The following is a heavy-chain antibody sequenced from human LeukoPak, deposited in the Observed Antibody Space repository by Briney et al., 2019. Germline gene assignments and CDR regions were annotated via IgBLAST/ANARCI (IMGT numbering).Heavy chain of an antibody. CDR3: ARMYGSGMAFDI. V-gene: IGHV3-30*02. Sequence: HSGGSLRLSCAASGFTFSNYGMHWVRQAPGKGLEWVAFIRYDGSNKYYADSVKGRLTISRDNSKDTLFLQMNSLRAEDTAVYYCARMYGSGMAFDIWGQGTMVTVSS. J-gene: IGHJ3*02. D-gene: IGHD3-10*01. CDR2: IRYDGSNK. CDR1: GFTFSNYG.